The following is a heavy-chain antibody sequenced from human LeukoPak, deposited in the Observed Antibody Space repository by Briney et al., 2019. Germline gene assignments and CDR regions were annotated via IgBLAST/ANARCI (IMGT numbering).Heavy chain of an antibody. CDR1: GFTFNTYS. CDR3: AREGSVGYCSSTSCRNWFDP. CDR2: ISSSSSTI. D-gene: IGHD2-2*01. J-gene: IGHJ5*02. Sequence: QAGGSLRLSCAASGFTFNTYSMNWVRQAPGKGLEWVSYISSSSSTIYYADSVKGRFTISRDNAKNSLCLQMNSLRAEDTAVYYCAREGSVGYCSSTSCRNWFDPWGQGTLVTVSS. V-gene: IGHV3-48*01.